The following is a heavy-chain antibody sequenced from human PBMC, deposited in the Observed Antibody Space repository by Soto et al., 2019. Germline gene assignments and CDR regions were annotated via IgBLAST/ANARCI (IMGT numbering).Heavy chain of an antibody. D-gene: IGHD6-19*01. Sequence: GGSLRLSYAASGFTFSSYAMSWVRQAPGKGLEWVSAISGSGGSTYYADSVKGRFTISRDNSKNTLYLQMNSLRAEDTAVYYCAKVTGYSSGWYAFSDAFDIWGQGTVVTVSS. J-gene: IGHJ3*02. CDR3: AKVTGYSSGWYAFSDAFDI. CDR2: ISGSGGST. CDR1: GFTFSSYA. V-gene: IGHV3-23*01.